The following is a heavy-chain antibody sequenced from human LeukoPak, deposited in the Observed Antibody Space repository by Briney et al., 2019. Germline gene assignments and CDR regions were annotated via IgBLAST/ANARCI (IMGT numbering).Heavy chain of an antibody. D-gene: IGHD3-9*01. CDR1: GVTVRSNY. CDR2: IYNDGGT. Sequence: AGGSLRLSCAASGVTVRSNYMSWVRQAPGKGLEWVSIIYNDGGTYYADSVKGRFTISRDNSKNTLFLQMNSLRAEDTAVYFCARVYYDILTAIRNWGQGTLVTVSS. J-gene: IGHJ4*02. V-gene: IGHV3-53*01. CDR3: ARVYYDILTAIRN.